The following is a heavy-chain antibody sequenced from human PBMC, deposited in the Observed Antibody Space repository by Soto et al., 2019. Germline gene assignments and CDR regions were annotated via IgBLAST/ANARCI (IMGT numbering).Heavy chain of an antibody. CDR3: ATTIAAAGYWYFDL. D-gene: IGHD6-13*01. Sequence: GGSLRLSCAASGFTFSSYGMHWVRQAPGKGLEWVAVIWYDGSNKYYADSVKGRFTISRDNSKNTLYLQMNSLRAEDTAVYYCATTIAAAGYWYFDLWGRGTRVTVSS. V-gene: IGHV3-33*01. CDR2: IWYDGSNK. J-gene: IGHJ2*01. CDR1: GFTFSSYG.